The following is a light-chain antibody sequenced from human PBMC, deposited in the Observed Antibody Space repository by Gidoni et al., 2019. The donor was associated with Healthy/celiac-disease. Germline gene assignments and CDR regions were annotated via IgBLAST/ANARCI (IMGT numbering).Light chain of an antibody. Sequence: ILMPQSPATLSVSPGERATLSCRASQSVSRNLAWYQQKPRQSPRLLIYRASTRATGIPARFSGSGSGTEFTLTISSLQSQDFAVYYCQQYNNWPPSITFGQGTRLEIK. CDR2: RAS. CDR3: QQYNNWPPSIT. CDR1: QSVSRN. V-gene: IGKV3-15*01. J-gene: IGKJ5*01.